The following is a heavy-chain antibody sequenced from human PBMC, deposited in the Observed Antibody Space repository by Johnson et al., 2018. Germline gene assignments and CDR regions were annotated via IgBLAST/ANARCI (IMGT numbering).Heavy chain of an antibody. V-gene: IGHV3-33*01. CDR1: GFTFSRYG. D-gene: IGHD3-10*01. Sequence: QVQLVQSGGGVVQPGRSLRLSCAASGFTFSRYGMHWVRQAPGKGLEWVAVIWYDGSQKYYVDSVKGRFTISRDNSKKTVYLQMNSLRAEDTAVYYCASEFGRLRGTYDYAGMDVWGQGTTVTVSS. CDR3: ASEFGRLRGTYDYAGMDV. J-gene: IGHJ6*02. CDR2: IWYDGSQK.